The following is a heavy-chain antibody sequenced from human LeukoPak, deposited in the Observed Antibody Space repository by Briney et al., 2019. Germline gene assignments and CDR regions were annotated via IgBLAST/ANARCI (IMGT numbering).Heavy chain of an antibody. CDR1: GGSISSSSYY. J-gene: IGHJ3*02. V-gene: IGHV4-39*07. D-gene: IGHD5-18*01. CDR3: ARGGIQLWTPDDAFDI. Sequence: PSETLSLTCTVSGGSISSSSYYWGWIRQPPGKGLEWIGSIYYSGSTYYNPSLKSRVTISVDTSKNQFSLKLSSVTAADTAVYYCARGGIQLWTPDDAFDIWGQGTMVTVSS. CDR2: IYYSGST.